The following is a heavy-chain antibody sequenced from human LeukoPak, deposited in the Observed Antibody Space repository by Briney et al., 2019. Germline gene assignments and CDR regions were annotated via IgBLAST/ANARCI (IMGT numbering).Heavy chain of an antibody. CDR2: IIPILGIA. CDR1: GGTFSSYT. CDR3: ARADGYYDFWSGYYLNY. V-gene: IGHV1-69*02. J-gene: IGHJ4*02. Sequence: PMASVKVSCKAPGGTFSSYTISWVRQAPGQGLEWMGRIIPILGIANYAQKFQGRVTITADRSTSTAYMELSSLRSEDTAVYYCARADGYYDFWSGYYLNYWGQGTLVTVSS. D-gene: IGHD3-3*01.